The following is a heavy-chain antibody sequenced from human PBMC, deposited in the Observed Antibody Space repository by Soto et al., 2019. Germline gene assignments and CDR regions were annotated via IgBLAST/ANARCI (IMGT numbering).Heavy chain of an antibody. CDR1: GFTFDDYA. D-gene: IGHD2-2*01. CDR3: AKGYCSSTSCYGGFDY. J-gene: IGHJ4*02. CDR2: ISWNSGSI. V-gene: IGHV3-9*01. Sequence: GGSLRLSCAASGFTFDDYAMHWVRQAPGKGLEWVSGISWNSGSIGYADSVKGRFTISRDNAKNSLYLQMNSLRAEDTALYYCAKGYCSSTSCYGGFDYWGQGTLVTVSS.